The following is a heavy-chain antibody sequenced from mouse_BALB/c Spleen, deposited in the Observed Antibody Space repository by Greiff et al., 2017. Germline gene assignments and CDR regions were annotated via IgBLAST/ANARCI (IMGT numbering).Heavy chain of an antibody. CDR2: IWAGGST. CDR1: GFSLTSYG. CDR3: ARAHYYGSSGSGFAY. D-gene: IGHD1-1*01. V-gene: IGHV2-9*02. J-gene: IGHJ3*01. Sequence: VKLVESGPGLVAPSQSLSITCTVSGFSLTSYGVHWVRQPPGKGLEWLGVIWAGGSTNYNSALMSRLSISKDNSKSQVFLKMNSLQTDDTAMYYCARAHYYGSSGSGFAYWGQGTLVTVSA.